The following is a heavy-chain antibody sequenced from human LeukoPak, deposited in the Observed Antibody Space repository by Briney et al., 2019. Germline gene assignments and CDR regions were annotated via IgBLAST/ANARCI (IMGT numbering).Heavy chain of an antibody. V-gene: IGHV1-69*05. CDR2: IIPIFGIA. Sequence: SVKVSCKASGGTFSSYAISWVRQAPGQGLEWMGGIIPIFGIANYAQKFQGRVTITTDESTSTAYMELSSLRSEDTAVYYCAKCRLGYYYMDVWGKGTTVTVSS. D-gene: IGHD2-2*01. CDR3: AKCRLGYYYMDV. CDR1: GGTFSSYA. J-gene: IGHJ6*03.